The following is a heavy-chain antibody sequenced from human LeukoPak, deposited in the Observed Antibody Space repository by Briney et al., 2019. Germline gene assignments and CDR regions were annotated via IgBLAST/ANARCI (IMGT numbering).Heavy chain of an antibody. CDR3: TRGSLSGSSRDY. V-gene: IGHV1-8*01. D-gene: IGHD1-26*01. Sequence: GASVKVSCKASGYTFNGYDINWVRQATGQGLEWMGWMNPNTGDTGYAQKFQGRVTMIRNTSIDTAYMELSGLKSEDTAVYYCTRGSLSGSSRDYWGQGTLVTVS. J-gene: IGHJ4*02. CDR2: MNPNTGDT. CDR1: GYTFNGYD.